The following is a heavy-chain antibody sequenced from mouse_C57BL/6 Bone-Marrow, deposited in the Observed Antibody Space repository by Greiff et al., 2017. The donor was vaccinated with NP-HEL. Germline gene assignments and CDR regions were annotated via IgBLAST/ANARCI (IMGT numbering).Heavy chain of an antibody. CDR1: GYTFTSYW. D-gene: IGHD2-4*01. J-gene: IGHJ2*01. Sequence: QVQLQQPGAELVKPGASVKLSCKASGYTFTSYWMQWVKQRPGQGLEWIGEIDPSDSYTNYNQKFKGKATLTFDTSSSTAYMQLSSLTSEDSAVYYCARGYYDYDVGYWGQGTTLTVSS. CDR2: IDPSDSYT. V-gene: IGHV1-50*01. CDR3: ARGYYDYDVGY.